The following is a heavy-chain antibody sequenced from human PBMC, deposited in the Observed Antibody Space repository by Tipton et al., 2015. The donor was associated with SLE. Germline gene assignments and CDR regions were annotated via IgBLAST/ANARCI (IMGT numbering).Heavy chain of an antibody. V-gene: IGHV1-8*01. J-gene: IGHJ4*02. CDR3: ASVELRSWAFDY. CDR2: MNPNSDNT. Sequence: QSGAEVKKPGASVKVSCKASGYTFTSYDINWVRQATGQGLEWMGWMNPNSDNTGYAQKFQGRVTMTRDTSKSTAYMELSSLRSDDAAVYYCASVELRSWAFDYWGQGTLVTVSS. D-gene: IGHD1-26*01. CDR1: GYTFTSYD.